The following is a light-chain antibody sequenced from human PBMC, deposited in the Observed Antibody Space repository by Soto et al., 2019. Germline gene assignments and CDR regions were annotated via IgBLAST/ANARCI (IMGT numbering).Light chain of an antibody. V-gene: IGKV1-5*01. J-gene: IGKJ1*01. CDR3: QLYNSDSRT. Sequence: DIQMTQSPSTLSASVGDRVTISCRASQNISRLAWYQQKPGKAPKLXIFDASRLQSGVPSRFSGSGSGTEFTITLSSLQPDDFATYYCQLYNSDSRTFGQGTKVDIK. CDR2: DAS. CDR1: QNISR.